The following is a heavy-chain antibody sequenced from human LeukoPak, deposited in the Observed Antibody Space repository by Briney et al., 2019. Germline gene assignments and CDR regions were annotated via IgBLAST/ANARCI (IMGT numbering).Heavy chain of an antibody. CDR3: ARHPDPFDIALITGGAFDI. J-gene: IGHJ3*02. V-gene: IGHV4-39*01. CDR2: IYYSGST. D-gene: IGHD3-10*01. CDR1: GVSISSSNSY. Sequence: PSETLSLTCTVSGVSISSSNSYWGWIRQPPGKGLEWIGSIYYSGSTYYNPSLKSRVTISVDTSKNQFSLKLSSVTAADTAVYYCARHPDPFDIALITGGAFDIWGQGTMVTVSS.